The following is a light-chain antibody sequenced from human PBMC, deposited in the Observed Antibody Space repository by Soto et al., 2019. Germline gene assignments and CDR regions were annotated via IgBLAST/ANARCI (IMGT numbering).Light chain of an antibody. CDR2: SVS. CDR3: QQFSSYSRT. V-gene: IGKV1-5*01. CDR1: QSVNSW. J-gene: IGKJ1*01. Sequence: DIQMTQSPSTLSAYVGDRVTITCRASQSVNSWLAWYQQKAGRAPKLLIYSVSNLDSGVPSRFSGSGSGTEFTLTISSLQPDDFATYYCQQFSSYSRTFGQGTKVDIK.